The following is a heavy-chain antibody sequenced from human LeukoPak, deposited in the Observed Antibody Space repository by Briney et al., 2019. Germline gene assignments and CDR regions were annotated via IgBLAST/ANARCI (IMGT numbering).Heavy chain of an antibody. Sequence: ASVKVSCKVSGYTLTELSMHWVRQAPGKGLEWMGGFDPEDGETIYAQKFQGRVTMTEDTSTDTAYMELSSLRSEDTAVYYCATLTYYYDSSGYYNYFDYWGQGTLLTVSS. CDR3: ATLTYYYDSSGYYNYFDY. V-gene: IGHV1-24*01. CDR1: GYTLTELS. D-gene: IGHD3-22*01. J-gene: IGHJ4*02. CDR2: FDPEDGET.